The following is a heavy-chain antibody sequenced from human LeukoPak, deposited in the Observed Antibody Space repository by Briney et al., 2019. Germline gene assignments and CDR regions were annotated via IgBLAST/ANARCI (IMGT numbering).Heavy chain of an antibody. D-gene: IGHD2-15*01. CDR3: TREQDREAAATVIGDS. J-gene: IGHJ4*02. Sequence: GGSLRLSCAASGFTFDDYGMSWVRQAPGKGLEWVSAISTSGVSTHYADSVKGRFTISRDNAKNSLYLQMNSLRAEDTAVYYCTREQDREAAATVIGDSWGQGTLVTVSS. V-gene: IGHV3-20*04. CDR1: GFTFDDYG. CDR2: ISTSGVST.